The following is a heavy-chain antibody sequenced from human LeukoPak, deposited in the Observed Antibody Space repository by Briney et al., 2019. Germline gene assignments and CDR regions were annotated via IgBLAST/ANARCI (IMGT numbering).Heavy chain of an antibody. CDR3: ARGLPSSNWFDP. V-gene: IGHV1-2*02. J-gene: IGHJ5*02. CDR1: GYTFTGYY. Sequence: ASVKVSCKASGYTFTGYYMHWVRQAPGQGLEWMGWINPNSGGTNYAQKFQGRVTMTRDTSISTAYMELSSLRSEDTAVYYCARGLPSSNWFDPWGQGTLVTVSS. CDR2: INPNSGGT. D-gene: IGHD6-13*01.